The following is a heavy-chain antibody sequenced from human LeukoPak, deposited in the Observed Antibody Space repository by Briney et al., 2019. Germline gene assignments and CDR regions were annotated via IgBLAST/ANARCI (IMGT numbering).Heavy chain of an antibody. J-gene: IGHJ3*02. CDR2: IRYDGSNK. CDR1: GIIMTKYW. CDR3: AKDLRGGSHDAFDI. V-gene: IGHV3-30*02. D-gene: IGHD1-26*01. Sequence: GGSLRLSCAASGIIMTKYWMTWVRQAPGKGLEWVAFIRYDGSNKYYADSVKGRFTISRDNSKNTLYLQMNSLRAEDTAVYYCAKDLRGGSHDAFDIWGQGTMVTVSS.